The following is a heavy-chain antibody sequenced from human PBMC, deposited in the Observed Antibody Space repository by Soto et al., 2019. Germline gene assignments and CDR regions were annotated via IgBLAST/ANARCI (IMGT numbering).Heavy chain of an antibody. V-gene: IGHV3-30-3*01. Sequence: QVQLVESGGGVVQPGRSLRLSCAASGFTFSSYAMHWVRQAPGKGLEWVAVISYDGSNKYYADSVKGRFTISRDNSTNTLYLQMNSLRAEDTAVYYCARAHYGSGSQYFYGMDVWGQGTTVTVSS. CDR2: ISYDGSNK. D-gene: IGHD3-10*01. J-gene: IGHJ6*02. CDR1: GFTFSSYA. CDR3: ARAHYGSGSQYFYGMDV.